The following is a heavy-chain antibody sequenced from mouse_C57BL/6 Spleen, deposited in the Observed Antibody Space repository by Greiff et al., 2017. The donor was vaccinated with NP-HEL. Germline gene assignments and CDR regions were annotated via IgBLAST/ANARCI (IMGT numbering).Heavy chain of an antibody. CDR1: GSTFTSYW. V-gene: IGHV1-64*01. CDR2: IHPTSGST. J-gene: IGHJ4*01. Sequence: QVQLQQPGAELVKPGASVKLSCKASGSTFTSYWMHWVKQRPGQGLEWIGMIHPTSGSTNYNEKFKSKATLTVDKSSSTAYMQLSSLTSEDSAVYYCASVTTSPMDYWGQGTSVTVSS. CDR3: ASVTTSPMDY. D-gene: IGHD2-2*01.